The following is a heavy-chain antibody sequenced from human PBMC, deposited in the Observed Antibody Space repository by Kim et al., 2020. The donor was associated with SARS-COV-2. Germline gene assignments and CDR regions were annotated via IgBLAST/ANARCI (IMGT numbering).Heavy chain of an antibody. V-gene: IGHV3-11*01. D-gene: IGHD2-2*01. CDR2: ISCSGSTI. Sequence: GGSLRLSCAASGFTFSGYYMSWIRQAPGKGLEWVSYISCSGSTIYYADSVKGRFTISRDNAKNSLYLQMNSLRGEDTAVYYCASGPWCSSSSFYNSYYCMDVWGQGTTVTVSS. J-gene: IGHJ6*02. CDR3: ASGPWCSSSSFYNSYYCMDV. CDR1: GFTFSGYY.